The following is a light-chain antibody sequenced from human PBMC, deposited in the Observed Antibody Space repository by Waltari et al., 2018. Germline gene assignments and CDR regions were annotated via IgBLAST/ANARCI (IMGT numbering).Light chain of an antibody. Sequence: VLTQSTPTLSLSTGETATLSGRASRSVSSYLAWYQQKPGQAPRLLIYDASNRATGIPARFSGSGSGTDFTLTISTLEPEDFAVYYCQQRSNWPPITFGQGTRLEIK. J-gene: IGKJ5*01. V-gene: IGKV3-11*01. CDR3: QQRSNWPPIT. CDR1: RSVSSY. CDR2: DAS.